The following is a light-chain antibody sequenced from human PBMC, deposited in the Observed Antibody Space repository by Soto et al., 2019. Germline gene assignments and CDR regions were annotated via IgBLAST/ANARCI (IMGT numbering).Light chain of an antibody. J-gene: IGLJ2*01. CDR3: SSYTTTFTVV. CDR1: SSDIGGYNY. CDR2: EVS. Sequence: QSALTQPASVSGSPGQSLTISCTGTSSDIGGYNYVSWYQQHPGKAPKLLIFEVSNRPSGVSDRFSGSKSGNTASLTISGLQTEDEADFYCSSYTTTFTVVFGGGTQLTVL. V-gene: IGLV2-14*01.